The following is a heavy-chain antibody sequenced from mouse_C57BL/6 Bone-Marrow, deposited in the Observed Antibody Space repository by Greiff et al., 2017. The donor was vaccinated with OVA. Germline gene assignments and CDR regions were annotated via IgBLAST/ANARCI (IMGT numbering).Heavy chain of an antibody. J-gene: IGHJ4*01. CDR2: IDPENGDT. Sequence: EVQLVESGAELVRPGASVKLSCTASGFNIKDDYMHWVKQRPEQGLEWIGWIDPENGDTEYASEFQGKATITADTSSNTAYLQLSSLTSEDTAVYYCTRYYGSFYYYAMDYWGQGTSVTVSS. D-gene: IGHD1-1*01. V-gene: IGHV14-4*01. CDR1: GFNIKDDY. CDR3: TRYYGSFYYYAMDY.